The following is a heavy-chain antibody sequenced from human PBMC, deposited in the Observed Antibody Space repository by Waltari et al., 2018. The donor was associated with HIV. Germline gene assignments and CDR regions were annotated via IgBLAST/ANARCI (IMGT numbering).Heavy chain of an antibody. V-gene: IGHV1-2*02. D-gene: IGHD3-22*01. CDR2: INPNSGGT. Sequence: QVQLVQSGAEVKKPGASVKVSCKASGYTFTGHYMHWVRQAPGQGLEWMGWINPNSGGTNYAQKFQGRVTMTRDTSISTAYMELSRLRSDDMAVYYCARDTPDAYYYDTSGYWSWGQGTLVTVSS. J-gene: IGHJ5*02. CDR1: GYTFTGHY. CDR3: ARDTPDAYYYDTSGYWS.